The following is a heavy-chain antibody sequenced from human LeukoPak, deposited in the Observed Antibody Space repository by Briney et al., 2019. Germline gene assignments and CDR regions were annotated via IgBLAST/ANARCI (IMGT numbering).Heavy chain of an antibody. CDR2: ITGDSSYI. J-gene: IGHJ6*02. D-gene: IGHD4-17*01. Sequence: GGSLRLSCAASGFTFSSYSMNWVRQAPGRGLEWVSSITGDSSYIYYADSVKGRFTISRDNAKNSLSLQMNSLRAEDTAVYYSATEKNYGDYNAYGMDVWGQGTTVIVSS. CDR1: GFTFSSYS. V-gene: IGHV3-21*01. CDR3: ATEKNYGDYNAYGMDV.